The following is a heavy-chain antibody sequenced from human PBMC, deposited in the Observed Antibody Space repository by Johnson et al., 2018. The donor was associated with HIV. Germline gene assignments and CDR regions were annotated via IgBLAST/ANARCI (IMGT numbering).Heavy chain of an antibody. J-gene: IGHJ3*02. Sequence: VQLVESGGGFVQPGGSLRLSCAASGFTFSSYWMSWVRQAPWKGLEWVANIKQDGSEKYYVDSVKGRFTISRDNAKNSLYLQMNSLRAEDTAVYYCARETGDPVVPAARDAFDIWGQGTMVTVSS. D-gene: IGHD2-2*01. V-gene: IGHV3-7*01. CDR2: IKQDGSEK. CDR1: GFTFSSYW. CDR3: ARETGDPVVPAARDAFDI.